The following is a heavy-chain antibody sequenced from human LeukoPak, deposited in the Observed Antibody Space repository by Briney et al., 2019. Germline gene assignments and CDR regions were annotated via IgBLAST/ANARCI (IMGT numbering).Heavy chain of an antibody. D-gene: IGHD2-2*01. J-gene: IGHJ4*02. CDR2: ISYDGSNK. V-gene: IGHV3-30-3*02. CDR1: GFTFSSYA. Sequence: QPGRSLRLSCAASGFTFSSYAMHWVRQAPGKGLEWVAVISYDGSNKYYADSVKGRFTISRDNSKNTMYLQMSGLRAEDTAIYYCANDHLRTREYWGQGMLVTVSS. CDR3: ANDHLRTREY.